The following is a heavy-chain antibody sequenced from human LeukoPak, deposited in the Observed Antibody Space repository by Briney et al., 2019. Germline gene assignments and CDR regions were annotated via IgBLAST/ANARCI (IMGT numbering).Heavy chain of an antibody. D-gene: IGHD4-23*01. CDR3: ARGRPHGNDY. CDR2: IASDGSST. J-gene: IGHJ4*02. CDR1: GFTFSSYW. V-gene: IGHV3-74*01. Sequence: GGSLRLSCAASGFTFSSYWMNWVRQAPGKGLVWVSRIASDGSSTTYADSVKGRFSISRDNAKDTLYLQMNSLRVEDTAVYYCARGRPHGNDYWGQGTLVIVSS.